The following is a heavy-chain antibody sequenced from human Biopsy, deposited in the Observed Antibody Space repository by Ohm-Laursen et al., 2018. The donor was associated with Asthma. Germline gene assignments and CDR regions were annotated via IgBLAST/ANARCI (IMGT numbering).Heavy chain of an antibody. CDR3: AKEVFPGWELRRGPDS. V-gene: IGHV3-30*18. J-gene: IGHJ4*02. CDR2: ISSDVRE. Sequence: SLRLSCAASGFTFRNFGMHWVRQAPGKGLEWVALISSDVREWYADSVKGRFTISRDNSRNTLHLEMNGLRAEDTAVYFCAKEVFPGWELRRGPDSWGQGTLVTVSS. CDR1: GFTFRNFG. D-gene: IGHD1-26*01.